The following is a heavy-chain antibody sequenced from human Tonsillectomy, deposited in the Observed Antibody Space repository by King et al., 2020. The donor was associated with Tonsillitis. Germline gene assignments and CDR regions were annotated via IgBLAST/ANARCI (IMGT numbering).Heavy chain of an antibody. D-gene: IGHD3-22*01. V-gene: IGHV3-23*04. J-gene: IGHJ4*02. CDR3: AKDDYYDSSGFSLDY. Sequence: DVQLVESGGGLVQRGGSLRLSCAASGFTFINYAMTWVRQAPGKGLEWVSAISGSGGSPYYADSVKGRFTISRDNSKNTLYLQMNSLRAEDTAVYYCAKDDYYDSSGFSLDYWGQGTLVTVSS. CDR1: GFTFINYA. CDR2: ISGSGGSP.